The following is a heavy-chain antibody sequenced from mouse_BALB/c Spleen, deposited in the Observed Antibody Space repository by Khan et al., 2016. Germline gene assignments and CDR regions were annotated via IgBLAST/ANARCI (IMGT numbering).Heavy chain of an antibody. Sequence: VELVESGPGLVAPSQSLSITCTVSGFSLTGYGVNWVRQPPGKGLEWLGMIWGDGSTDYNSALKSRMSISTDNSKSQAFLKMNSLQADDTARYYCAREGDYFDYWGQGTTLTVSS. CDR1: GFSLTGYG. J-gene: IGHJ2*01. CDR2: IWGDGST. V-gene: IGHV2-6-7*01. CDR3: AREGDYFDY.